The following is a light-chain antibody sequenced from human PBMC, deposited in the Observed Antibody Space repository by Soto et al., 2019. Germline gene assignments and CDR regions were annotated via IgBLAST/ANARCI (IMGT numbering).Light chain of an antibody. CDR3: RSYTSRSTLDYV. Sequence: QSVLTQPASVSGSPGQSITISCTGTSSDVGGYNYVSWYQQHPGKAPKLMIYEVSNRPSGVSNRFSGSKSGNTASLTISGLQAEDEADYYCRSYTSRSTLDYVFGSGTKVTAL. V-gene: IGLV2-14*01. J-gene: IGLJ1*01. CDR1: SSDVGGYNY. CDR2: EVS.